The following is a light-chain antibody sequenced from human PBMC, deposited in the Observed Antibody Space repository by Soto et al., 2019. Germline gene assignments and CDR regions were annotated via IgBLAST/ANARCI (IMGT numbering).Light chain of an antibody. V-gene: IGKV3-15*01. Sequence: VMTQSAATLSVSPGERATLSCRASQSVGTKLAWYQQTRGQAPRLLIYGASNRATGVPARFSGSVSGTESTLTISSLQSEDFAVYYCQQYSSWLWTFGQGTKVDI. CDR2: GAS. J-gene: IGKJ1*01. CDR3: QQYSSWLWT. CDR1: QSVGTK.